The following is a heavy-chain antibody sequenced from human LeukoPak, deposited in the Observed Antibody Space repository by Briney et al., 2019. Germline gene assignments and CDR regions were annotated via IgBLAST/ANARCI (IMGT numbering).Heavy chain of an antibody. Sequence: HPGGSLRLSCAASGFTSSSYWMHWVRQAPGKGLVWVSRINSDGSSTSYADSVKGRFTISRDNAKNTLYLQMNSLRAEDTAVYYCARVIYYDSSPYFDYWGQGTLVTVSS. V-gene: IGHV3-74*01. D-gene: IGHD3-22*01. CDR2: INSDGSST. J-gene: IGHJ4*02. CDR3: ARVIYYDSSPYFDY. CDR1: GFTSSSYW.